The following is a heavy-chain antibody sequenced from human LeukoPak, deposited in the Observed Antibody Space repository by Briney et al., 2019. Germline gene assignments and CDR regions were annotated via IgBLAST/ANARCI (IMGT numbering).Heavy chain of an antibody. CDR2: IYYTGGT. CDR3: ARTMSTVTEAYDF. D-gene: IGHD4-17*01. Sequence: SETLSLTCTVSGGSITSSSYYWGWIRQPPGKGLEWIASIYYTGGTYYNPSLRSRVTISLDTSKNQFSLRLSSVTAADTAVYYCARTMSTVTEAYDFWGQGTLVTVSS. V-gene: IGHV4-39*07. CDR1: GGSITSSSYY. J-gene: IGHJ4*02.